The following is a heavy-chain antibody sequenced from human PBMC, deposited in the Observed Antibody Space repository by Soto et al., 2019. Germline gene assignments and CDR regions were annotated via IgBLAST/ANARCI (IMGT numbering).Heavy chain of an antibody. D-gene: IGHD3-10*01. CDR2: INHSGST. V-gene: IGHV4-34*01. CDR3: ARGQPGDI. Sequence: QVQLQQWGAGLLKPLETLSLTCAVYGGSFSGYYWSWIRQPPGKGLEWIGEINHSGSTNYNPSLKSRVTISVDTSKNQFSLKLSSVTAADTAVYYCARGQPGDIWGQGTMVTVSS. J-gene: IGHJ3*02. CDR1: GGSFSGYY.